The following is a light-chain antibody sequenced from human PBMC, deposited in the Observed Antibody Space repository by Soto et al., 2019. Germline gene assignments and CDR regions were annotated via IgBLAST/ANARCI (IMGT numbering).Light chain of an antibody. Sequence: QAVVTQPPSVSEAPGQRVTISCTGSSSNIGAGYEAHWYQQVPGTAPKLLIYENNNRPSGVPDRFSGSKSGTSASLAITGLQAEDEAEYYCQSYDSSLNGYVFGTGTKLTVL. V-gene: IGLV1-40*01. CDR1: SSNIGAGYE. CDR2: ENN. J-gene: IGLJ1*01. CDR3: QSYDSSLNGYV.